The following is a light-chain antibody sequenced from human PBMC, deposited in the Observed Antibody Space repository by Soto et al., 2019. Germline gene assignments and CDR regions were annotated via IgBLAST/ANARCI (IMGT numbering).Light chain of an antibody. CDR1: QSVSSR. V-gene: IGKV3-15*01. CDR3: QQYNNWPPAWT. CDR2: DAS. J-gene: IGKJ1*01. Sequence: EIVMTQSPATLSVCPGERATLSCRASQSVSSRLAWYQQKRGQAPRLLIYDASTRATGIPARFSGSGSGTQFTLTISSLQSEDFAVYYCQQYNNWPPAWTFGQGTKV.